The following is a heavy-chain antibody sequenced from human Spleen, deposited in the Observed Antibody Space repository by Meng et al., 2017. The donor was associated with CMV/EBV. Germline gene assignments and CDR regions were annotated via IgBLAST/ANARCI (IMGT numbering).Heavy chain of an antibody. CDR1: GYIFTNYG. CDR2: INTKNGDT. J-gene: IGHJ4*02. Sequence: YGYIFTNYGVSWVRQDPGQGLEWMGWINTKNGDTQYAQNFQGRLTMTTDTSTNTAKMELISLTSDETAVYYCARALYYDFWSSPYDSWGQGTLVTVSS. CDR3: ARALYYDFWSSPYDS. D-gene: IGHD3-3*01. V-gene: IGHV1-18*01.